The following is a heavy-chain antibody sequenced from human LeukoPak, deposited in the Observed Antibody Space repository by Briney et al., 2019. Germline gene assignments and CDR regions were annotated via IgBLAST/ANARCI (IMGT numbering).Heavy chain of an antibody. CDR2: ISWNSGSI. Sequence: GRSLRLSCAASGFTLDDYAIHWVRQAPGKGLEGVSGISWNSGSIGYADSVKGRFTISRDNATHSLYLEMNSLRAEDTAFYCCAKGIVVVVAATAFDIWGQGTMVTVSS. CDR1: GFTLDDYA. V-gene: IGHV3-9*01. CDR3: AKGIVVVVAATAFDI. D-gene: IGHD2-15*01. J-gene: IGHJ3*02.